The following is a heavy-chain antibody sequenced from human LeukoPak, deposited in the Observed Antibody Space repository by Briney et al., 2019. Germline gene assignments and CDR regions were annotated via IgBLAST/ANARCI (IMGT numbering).Heavy chain of an antibody. Sequence: PGGSLRLSCAASGFTFDDYAMHWVRQAPGKGLEWVSRINSDGSSTSYADSVKGRFTISRDNAKNTLYLQMNSLRAEDTAVYYCARAYIAVAGTHFDYWGQGTLVTVSS. V-gene: IGHV3-74*01. D-gene: IGHD6-19*01. CDR2: INSDGSST. CDR3: ARAYIAVAGTHFDY. J-gene: IGHJ4*02. CDR1: GFTFDDYA.